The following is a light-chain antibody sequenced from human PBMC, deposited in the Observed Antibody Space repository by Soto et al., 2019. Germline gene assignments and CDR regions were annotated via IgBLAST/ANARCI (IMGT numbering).Light chain of an antibody. CDR3: QQYSQWPRT. Sequence: EVVLTQSPATLSVSPGESATLSCRASQSVSASVAWYLQKPGQAPRLLIYTTSNRATGVPARFSGSGFGTEFTLTISSLQSEDFAVYYCQQYSQWPRTFGQGTKVEIK. J-gene: IGKJ1*01. CDR2: TTS. CDR1: QSVSAS. V-gene: IGKV3-15*01.